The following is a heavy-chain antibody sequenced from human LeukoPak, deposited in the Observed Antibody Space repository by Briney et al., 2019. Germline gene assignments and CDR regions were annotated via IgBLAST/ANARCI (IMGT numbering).Heavy chain of an antibody. J-gene: IGHJ4*02. CDR2: IVAIFGTA. CDR3: AKEYSGSYAY. V-gene: IGHV1-69*01. Sequence: SLKVSCMASGGTFSSYTISWGRHAPGQGHGWMGGIVAIFGTANYAQKFQGRVMITADESTSTAYMELSSLRSEDTAVYYCAKEYSGSYAYWGQGTLVTVSS. CDR1: GGTFSSYT. D-gene: IGHD1-26*01.